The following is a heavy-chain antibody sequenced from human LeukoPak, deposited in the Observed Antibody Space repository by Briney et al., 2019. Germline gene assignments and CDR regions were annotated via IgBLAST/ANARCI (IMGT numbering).Heavy chain of an antibody. D-gene: IGHD4-17*01. CDR3: ARRTTVPGNPFDY. V-gene: IGHV1-8*01. CDR1: GYTFTSYD. Sequence: GASVKVSCKASGYTFTSYDINWVRQATGQGLEWMGWMNPNSGNTGYAQKFQGRVTMTRITSISTAYMELSSLRSEDTAVYYCARRTTVPGNPFDYWGQGTLVTVSS. J-gene: IGHJ4*02. CDR2: MNPNSGNT.